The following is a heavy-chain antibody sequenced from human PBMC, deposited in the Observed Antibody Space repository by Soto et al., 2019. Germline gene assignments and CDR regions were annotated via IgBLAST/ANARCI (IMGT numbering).Heavy chain of an antibody. V-gene: IGHV4-34*01. CDR3: AREAFYCTGGSCHRYYSYNMDV. CDR1: GGSFSAYW. Sequence: SETLSLTCAVYGGSFSAYWWSWIRQSPGKGLEWIGEINHGGSTNYNPSLKSRVTISVDTSKNQFSLRLSSVTAADTAVYFCAREAFYCTGGSCHRYYSYNMDVWGKGTTVTVSS. D-gene: IGHD2-15*01. J-gene: IGHJ6*03. CDR2: INHGGST.